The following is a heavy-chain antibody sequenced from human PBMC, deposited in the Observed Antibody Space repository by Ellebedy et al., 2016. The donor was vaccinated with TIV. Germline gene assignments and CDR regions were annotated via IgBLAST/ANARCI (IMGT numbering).Heavy chain of an antibody. J-gene: IGHJ4*02. D-gene: IGHD3-10*01. V-gene: IGHV3-53*04. CDR2: GYT. CDR1: RFIVSTNH. Sequence: PGGSLRLSCTASRFIVSTNHMSWVRQAPGQGLEWVGGYTNYADSVKGRFTISTHNSRNTLYLQMTNLRTEDTAVYYCAKGSFPFGDKTERIYSFQYWGQGTLVTVSS. CDR3: AKGSFPFGDKTERIYSFQY.